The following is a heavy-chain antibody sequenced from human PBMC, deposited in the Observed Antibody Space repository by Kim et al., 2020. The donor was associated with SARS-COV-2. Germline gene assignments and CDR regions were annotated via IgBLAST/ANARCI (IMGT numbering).Heavy chain of an antibody. D-gene: IGHD3-10*01. Sequence: GGSLRLPCSASGFTFSSYAMHWVRQAPGKGLEYVSAISSNGGSTYYADSVKGRFTISRDNSKNTLYLQMSSLRAEDTAVYYCVKGGVLLWFGDLAFDIWGQGTMVTVSS. CDR1: GFTFSSYA. V-gene: IGHV3-64D*09. CDR3: VKGGVLLWFGDLAFDI. CDR2: ISSNGGST. J-gene: IGHJ3*02.